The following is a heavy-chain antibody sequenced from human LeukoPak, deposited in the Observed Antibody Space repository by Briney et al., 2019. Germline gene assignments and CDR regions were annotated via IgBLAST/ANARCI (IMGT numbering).Heavy chain of an antibody. Sequence: SETLSLTCAVYGGSFSGYYWSWIRQPPGKGLEWIGEINHSGSTNYNPSLKSRVTISVDTSKNQFSLKLSSVTAADTAVYYCARIVSAPRNLGYCSSTSCSGLGPFDYWGQGTLVTVSS. J-gene: IGHJ4*02. CDR3: ARIVSAPRNLGYCSSTSCSGLGPFDY. V-gene: IGHV4-34*01. D-gene: IGHD2-2*01. CDR1: GGSFSGYY. CDR2: INHSGST.